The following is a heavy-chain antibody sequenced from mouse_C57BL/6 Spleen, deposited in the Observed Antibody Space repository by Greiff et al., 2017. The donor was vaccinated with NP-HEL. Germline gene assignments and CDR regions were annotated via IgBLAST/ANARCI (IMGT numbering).Heavy chain of an antibody. V-gene: IGHV1-15*01. CDR3: TRGYYKAWFAY. D-gene: IGHD2-12*01. J-gene: IGHJ3*01. CDR2: IDPETGGT. Sequence: QVQLQQSGAELVRPGASVTLSCKASGYTFTDYEMHWVKQTPVHGLEWIGAIDPETGGTAYNQKFKGKAILTADKSSSTAYMELRSLTSEDSAVYYCTRGYYKAWFAYWGQGTRVTVSA. CDR1: GYTFTDYE.